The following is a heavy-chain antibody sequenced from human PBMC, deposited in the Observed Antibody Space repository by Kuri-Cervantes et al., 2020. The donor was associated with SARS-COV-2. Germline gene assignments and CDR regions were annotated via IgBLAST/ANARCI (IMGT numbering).Heavy chain of an antibody. CDR2: IYYSGTT. CDR3: AREPWGYGPGGY. D-gene: IGHD5-18*01. CDR1: GGSISSGDYY. V-gene: IGHV4-30-4*01. J-gene: IGHJ4*02. Sequence: SCTVSGGSISSGDYYWTWIRQPPGKGLEWIGYIYYSGTTSYNPSLKSRVTISVDTSKNQFSLRLSSVTAPDTAVYYCAREPWGYGPGGYWGQGTLVTVSS.